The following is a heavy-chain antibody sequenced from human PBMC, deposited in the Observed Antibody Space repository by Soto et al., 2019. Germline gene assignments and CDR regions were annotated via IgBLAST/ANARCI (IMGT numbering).Heavy chain of an antibody. J-gene: IGHJ4*02. V-gene: IGHV1-18*01. Sequence: QVQLVQSGAEVKKPGASVKVSCKASGYTFTSYGISWVRQAPGQGLEWMGWISAYNGNTNYAQKRQARVTMTTDTATRTAYMEPRSLRSDDTAVYYCARDLAAAGPFDYWGQGTLVTVSS. CDR2: ISAYNGNT. CDR3: ARDLAAAGPFDY. D-gene: IGHD6-13*01. CDR1: GYTFTSYG.